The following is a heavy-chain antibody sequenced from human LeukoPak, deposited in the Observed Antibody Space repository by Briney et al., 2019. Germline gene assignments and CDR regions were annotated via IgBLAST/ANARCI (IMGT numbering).Heavy chain of an antibody. CDR3: ARVSSSGWYRGDY. Sequence: GGSLRLSCAASGFTFSSYWMSWVRQAPGKGLEWVANIKQDGSEKYYVDSVKGRFTISRDNAKNSLCLQMNSLRAEDTAVYYCARVSSSGWYRGDYWGQGTLVTVSS. J-gene: IGHJ4*02. V-gene: IGHV3-7*01. D-gene: IGHD6-19*01. CDR2: IKQDGSEK. CDR1: GFTFSSYW.